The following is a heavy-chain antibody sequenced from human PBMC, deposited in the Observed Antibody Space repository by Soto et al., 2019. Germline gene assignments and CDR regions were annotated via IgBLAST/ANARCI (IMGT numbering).Heavy chain of an antibody. V-gene: IGHV5-51*01. J-gene: IGHJ4*02. CDR2: IYPGDSDT. CDR3: ASPRFDPYYFDY. CDR1: GYSFTSYW. D-gene: IGHD3-3*01. Sequence: GESLKISCKGSGYSFTSYWIGWVRQMPGKGLEWMGIIYPGDSDTRYSPSFQGQVTISADKSNRTAYLQWSSLKASDTAVYYCASPRFDPYYFDYWGQGTLVTVSS.